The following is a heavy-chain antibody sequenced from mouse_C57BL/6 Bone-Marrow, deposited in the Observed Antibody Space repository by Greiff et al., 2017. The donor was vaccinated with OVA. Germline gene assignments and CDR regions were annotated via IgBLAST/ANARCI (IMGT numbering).Heavy chain of an antibody. Sequence: VQLQESGPGLVQPSQSLSITCTVSGFSLTSYGVHWVRQSPGKGLEWLGVIWSGGSTDYNAAFISRLSISKDNSKSQVFFKMNSLQADDTAIYYCASYYGSSYFWYFDVWGTGTTVTVSS. V-gene: IGHV2-2*01. J-gene: IGHJ1*03. CDR2: IWSGGST. CDR3: ASYYGSSYFWYFDV. D-gene: IGHD1-1*01. CDR1: GFSLTSYG.